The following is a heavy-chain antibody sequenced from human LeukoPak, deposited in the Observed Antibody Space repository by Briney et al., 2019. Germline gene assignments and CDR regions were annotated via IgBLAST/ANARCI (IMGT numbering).Heavy chain of an antibody. Sequence: SETLSLTCAVSGGSVTTYHWTWIRQPPGKGLEWIGHIHYSGGADYNPSLKSRVSMSLDTSKNHFSLRLTSVTAADTGVYFCARAEGAASHIWGQGTMVGVSS. V-gene: IGHV4-59*02. CDR2: IHYSGGA. CDR1: GGSVTTYH. CDR3: ARAEGAASHI. J-gene: IGHJ3*02. D-gene: IGHD3-16*01.